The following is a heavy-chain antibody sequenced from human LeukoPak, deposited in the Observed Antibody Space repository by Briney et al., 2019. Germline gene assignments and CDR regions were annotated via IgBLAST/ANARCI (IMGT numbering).Heavy chain of an antibody. V-gene: IGHV3-53*01. Sequence: QTGGSLRLSCAASGFTVSSNYMSWVPQAPGKGLEWVSVIYSGGSTYYADSVKGRFTISRDNSKNKLYLQMNSVRAEDKAVYYCERDQTDAGYFDYWGQGTMVTVSS. CDR3: ERDQTDAGYFDY. CDR2: IYSGGST. D-gene: IGHD6-13*01. CDR1: GFTVSSNY. J-gene: IGHJ4*02.